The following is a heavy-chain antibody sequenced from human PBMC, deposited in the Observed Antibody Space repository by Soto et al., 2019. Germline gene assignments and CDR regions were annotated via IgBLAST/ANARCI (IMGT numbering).Heavy chain of an antibody. CDR2: IYYSGST. CDR1: GGSISSSSYY. J-gene: IGHJ4*02. D-gene: IGHD3-3*01. Sequence: PSETLSLTSTVSGGSISSSSYYWGWIRQPPGKGLEWIGSIYYSGSTYYNPSLKSRVTISVDTSKNQFSLKLSSVTAADTAVYYCARLSQLRYDFWSGYHNYFDYWGQGTLVTVSS. CDR3: ARLSQLRYDFWSGYHNYFDY. V-gene: IGHV4-39*01.